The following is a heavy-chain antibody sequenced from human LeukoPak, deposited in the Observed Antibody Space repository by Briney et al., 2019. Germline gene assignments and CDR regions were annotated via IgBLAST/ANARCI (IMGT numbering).Heavy chain of an antibody. D-gene: IGHD5-18*01. Sequence: TGGSLRLSCAASGFTVSSNYMSWVRQAPGKGLEWVSVIYSGGSTYYEDSVKGRFTISRDNSKNTLYLQMNSLRAEDTAVYYCARARAVQLWSFFDYWGQGTLVTVSS. CDR3: ARARAVQLWSFFDY. J-gene: IGHJ4*02. CDR2: IYSGGST. CDR1: GFTVSSNY. V-gene: IGHV3-53*01.